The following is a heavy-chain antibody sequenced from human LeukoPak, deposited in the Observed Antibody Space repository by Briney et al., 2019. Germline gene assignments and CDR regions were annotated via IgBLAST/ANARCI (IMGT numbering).Heavy chain of an antibody. CDR1: GGSISSYY. V-gene: IGHV4-59*01. D-gene: IGHD3-22*01. Sequence: SETLSLTCTVSGGSISSYYWSWIRQPPGKGLEWIGYIYYSGSTNYNPSLKSRVTISVETSKNQFSLKLSSVTAADTAVHYCARVTGYMIEDYFDYWGQGTLVTVSS. J-gene: IGHJ4*02. CDR3: ARVTGYMIEDYFDY. CDR2: IYYSGST.